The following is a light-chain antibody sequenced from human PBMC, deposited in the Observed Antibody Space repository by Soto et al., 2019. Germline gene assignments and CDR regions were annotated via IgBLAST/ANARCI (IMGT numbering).Light chain of an antibody. V-gene: IGKV3-20*01. CDR2: TAS. CDR3: QQYGSSPWT. Sequence: IVLTQSPGTLSLSPDGTASFSCRASQSVSSSYIAWYQQKPGRAPRLLIYTASSRATGVPDRFSGSGSGTDFTLTISRLEPEDFAVYYCQQYGSSPWTFGQGTRVDIK. CDR1: QSVSSSY. J-gene: IGKJ1*01.